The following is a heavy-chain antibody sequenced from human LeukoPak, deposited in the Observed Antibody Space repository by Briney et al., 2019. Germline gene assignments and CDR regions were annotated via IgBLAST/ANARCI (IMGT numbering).Heavy chain of an antibody. CDR2: FDPEDGET. CDR1: GYTLTELS. V-gene: IGHV1-24*01. Sequence: ASVKVSCKVSGYTLTELSMHWVRQAPGKGVAWMGGFDPEDGETIYAQKFQGRVTMTEDTSTDTAYMELSSLRSEDTAVYYCATPVWIVGSPEAFDIWGQGTMVTVSS. CDR3: ATPVWIVGSPEAFDI. D-gene: IGHD1-26*01. J-gene: IGHJ3*02.